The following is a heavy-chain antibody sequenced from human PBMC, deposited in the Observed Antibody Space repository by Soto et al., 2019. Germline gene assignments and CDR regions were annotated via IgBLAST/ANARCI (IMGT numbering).Heavy chain of an antibody. V-gene: IGHV3-23*01. CDR3: AKDQGSSWYEIDY. CDR1: GFTFSNYA. CDR2: ISGSGGST. Sequence: EVQLLESGGGLVQPGGSLRLSCAASGFTFSNYAVTWVRQAPGKGLEWVSTISGSGGSTYYADSVKGRFTISRDNSKNARYLQMNSLRAEDTAVYHCAKDQGSSWYEIDYWGQGTLVTVSS. J-gene: IGHJ4*02. D-gene: IGHD6-13*01.